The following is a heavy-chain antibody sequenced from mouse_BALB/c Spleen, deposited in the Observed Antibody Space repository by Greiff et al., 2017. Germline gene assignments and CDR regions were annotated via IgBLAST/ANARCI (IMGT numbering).Heavy chain of an antibody. J-gene: IGHJ4*01. V-gene: IGHV1S127*01. CDR2: IDPSDSET. CDR3: ARGGYYYGIPYYAMDY. D-gene: IGHD1-1*01. Sequence: QVQLQQSGPQLVRPGASVKISCKASGYSFTSYWMHWVKQRPGQGLEWIGMIDPSDSETRLNQKFKDKATLTVDKSSSTAYMQLSSPTSEDSAVYYCARGGYYYGIPYYAMDYWGQGTSVTVSS. CDR1: GYSFTSYW.